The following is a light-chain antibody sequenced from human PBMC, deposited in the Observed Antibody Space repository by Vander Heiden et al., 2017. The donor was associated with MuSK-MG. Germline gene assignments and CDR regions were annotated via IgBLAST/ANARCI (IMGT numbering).Light chain of an antibody. CDR3: QQYYNVPPIT. V-gene: IGKV1-33*01. CDR1: KDISNY. Sequence: DIQMTQSPSSLSASVGDRVTITCQASKDISNYLNWYQQKPGKAPKLLIYDASNLKTGVPSRFSGSGSGTDFTFTISSLQPEDIATYYCQQYYNVPPITFGQGTRLEIK. J-gene: IGKJ5*01. CDR2: DAS.